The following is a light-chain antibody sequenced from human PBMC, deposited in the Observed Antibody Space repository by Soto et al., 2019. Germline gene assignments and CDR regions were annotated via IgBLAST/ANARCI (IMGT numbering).Light chain of an antibody. CDR1: SSNVGSYKL. Sequence: QSLRTLPASVSGSPGQSVTISCTGTSSNVGSYKLVSWYQQHPGKAPKLMIFEVNKRPSGVSNRFSGSKSGNTASLTISGLKVEDEADYYCCSSGGSPTYVFGTGTKVTVL. J-gene: IGLJ1*01. CDR3: CSSGGSPTYV. CDR2: EVN. V-gene: IGLV2-23*02.